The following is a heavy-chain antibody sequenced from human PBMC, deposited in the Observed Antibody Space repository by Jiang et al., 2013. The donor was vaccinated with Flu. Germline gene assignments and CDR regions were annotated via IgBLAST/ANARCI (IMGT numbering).Heavy chain of an antibody. CDR3: ARHAVVSDPSFEY. Sequence: SYYWSWIRQPPGKGLEWIGFFYDSGSTNYSPSLKSRVTISVDTSKNQFSLKLRSVTAGDTAVYYCARHAVVSDPSFEYWGQGALVTVSS. CDR2: FYDSGST. V-gene: IGHV4-59*08. J-gene: IGHJ4*02. CDR1: SYY. D-gene: IGHD4-23*01.